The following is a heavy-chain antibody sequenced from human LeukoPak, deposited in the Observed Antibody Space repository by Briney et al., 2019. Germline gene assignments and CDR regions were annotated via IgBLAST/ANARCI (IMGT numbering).Heavy chain of an antibody. D-gene: IGHD2-15*01. CDR1: GYTFTSYG. V-gene: IGHV1-18*04. CDR3: ARILRGYCSGGSCYDFDY. J-gene: IGHJ4*02. Sequence: ASVKVSCKAPGYTFTSYGISWVRQAPGQGLEWMGWISAYNGNTNYAQKLQGRVTMTTDTSTSTAYMELRSLRSDDTAVYYCARILRGYCSGGSCYDFDYWGQGTLVTVSS. CDR2: ISAYNGNT.